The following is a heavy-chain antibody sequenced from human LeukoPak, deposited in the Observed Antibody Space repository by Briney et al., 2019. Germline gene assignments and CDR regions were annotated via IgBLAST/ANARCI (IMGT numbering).Heavy chain of an antibody. V-gene: IGHV1-69*06. CDR1: GGTFSSYA. CDR2: IIPIFGTA. CDR3: ARVVGYCTNGVCRRYYYYYMDV. J-gene: IGHJ6*03. Sequence: ASVKVSCKASGGTFSSYAISWVRQAPGQGLEWMGGIIPIFGTANYAQKFQGRVTITADKSTSTAYMELSSLRSEDTAVYYCARVVGYCTNGVCRRYYYYYMDVWGKGTTVTVSS. D-gene: IGHD2-8*01.